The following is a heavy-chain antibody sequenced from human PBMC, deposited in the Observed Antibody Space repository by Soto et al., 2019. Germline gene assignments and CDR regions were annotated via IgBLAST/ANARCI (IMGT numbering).Heavy chain of an antibody. CDR2: ISAYTGNT. CDR3: ARESPTRGVDV. V-gene: IGHV1-18*01. J-gene: IGHJ6*02. Sequence: QVQLVQSGAEVKKPGASVKVSCKASGYTFTNYGISWVRQAPGQGLEWMGWISAYTGNTNYEQKVQGRVTMTTDTSTSTAYMEVRSLRSDDTAVYSCARESPTRGVDVWGQGTTVTVSS. CDR1: GYTFTNYG.